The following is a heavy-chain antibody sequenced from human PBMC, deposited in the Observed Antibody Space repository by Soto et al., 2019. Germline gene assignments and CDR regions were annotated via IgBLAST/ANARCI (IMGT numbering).Heavy chain of an antibody. V-gene: IGHV4-39*01. CDR3: ASGDDYVWGSYRPKKSPRGYFDY. J-gene: IGHJ4*02. CDR2: IYYSGST. Sequence: SETLSLTCTVSGGSISSSSYYWGWIRQPPGKGLEWIGSIYYSGSTYYNPSLKSRVTISVDTSKSQFSLKLSSVTAADTAVYYCASGDDYVWGSYRPKKSPRGYFDYWGQGTLVTVSS. D-gene: IGHD3-16*02. CDR1: GGSISSSSYY.